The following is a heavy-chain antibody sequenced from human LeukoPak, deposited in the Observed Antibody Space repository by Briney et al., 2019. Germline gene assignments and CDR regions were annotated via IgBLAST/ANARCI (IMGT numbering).Heavy chain of an antibody. J-gene: IGHJ3*02. V-gene: IGHV3-23*01. CDR2: ISGSGGST. CDR3: ARVYYDSSGYEFDAFDI. CDR1: GFSFSTYA. D-gene: IGHD3-22*01. Sequence: GGSLRLSCAASGFSFSTYAMTWVRQSPGKGLEWVSSISGSGGSTYYADSVKGRFTISRDNSKNSLYLQMNSLRAEDTAVYYCARVYYDSSGYEFDAFDIWGQGTMVTVSS.